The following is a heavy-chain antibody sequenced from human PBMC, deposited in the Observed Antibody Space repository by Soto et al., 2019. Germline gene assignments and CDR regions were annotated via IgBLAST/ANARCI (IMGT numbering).Heavy chain of an antibody. CDR1: GFTFSSYS. D-gene: IGHD6-19*01. Sequence: GGSRLSCAASGFTFSSYSMNWVRQAPGKGLEWVSYISSSSSTIYYADSVKGRFTISRDNAKNSLYLQMNSLRDEDTAVYYCARDQPTADTVAGTGNYWGQGTLVTVSS. J-gene: IGHJ4*02. CDR3: ARDQPTADTVAGTGNY. CDR2: ISSSSSTI. V-gene: IGHV3-48*02.